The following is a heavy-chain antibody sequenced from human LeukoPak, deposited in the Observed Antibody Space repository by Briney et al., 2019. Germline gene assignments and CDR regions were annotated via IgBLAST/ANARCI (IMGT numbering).Heavy chain of an antibody. CDR3: TRDIDDVLTGDDAFDV. CDR2: ISYDGSNK. V-gene: IGHV3-30-3*01. Sequence: PGGSLRLSCAASGFTFSSYWMHWVRQAPGKGLEWVAVISYDGSNKYYADSVKGRFTISRDNSKNTLYLQMNSLRVDDTGLYYCTRDIDDVLTGDDAFDVWGQGTVVTVSS. CDR1: GFTFSSYW. D-gene: IGHD3-9*01. J-gene: IGHJ3*01.